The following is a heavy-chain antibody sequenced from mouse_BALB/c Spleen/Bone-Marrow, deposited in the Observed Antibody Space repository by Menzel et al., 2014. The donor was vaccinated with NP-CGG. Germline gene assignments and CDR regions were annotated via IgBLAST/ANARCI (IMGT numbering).Heavy chain of an antibody. Sequence: EVQLVESGGGLVKPGGSLKPSCAASGFTFSSYTMSWVRQTPEKRLEWVATISTGGSYTDYPDSVKGRFTISRDNAKNTLYLQMSSLKSEDTAMYYCTRDQRYGNYIYAMDYWGQGTSVTVSS. CDR1: GFTFSSYT. J-gene: IGHJ4*01. V-gene: IGHV5-6-4*01. CDR2: ISTGGSYT. CDR3: TRDQRYGNYIYAMDY. D-gene: IGHD2-10*02.